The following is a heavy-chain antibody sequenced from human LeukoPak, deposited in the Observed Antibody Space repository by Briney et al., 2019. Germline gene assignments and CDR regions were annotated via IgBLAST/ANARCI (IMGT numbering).Heavy chain of an antibody. CDR3: ATYYYDSSGYYV. Sequence: PGGSLRLSCAASGFTFSSYAMSRVRQAPGKGLEWVSAISGSGGSTYYADSVKGRFTISRDNSKNTLYLQMSSLRAEDTAVYYCATYYYDSSGYYVWGQGTLVTVSS. CDR1: GFTFSSYA. J-gene: IGHJ4*02. D-gene: IGHD3-22*01. CDR2: ISGSGGST. V-gene: IGHV3-23*01.